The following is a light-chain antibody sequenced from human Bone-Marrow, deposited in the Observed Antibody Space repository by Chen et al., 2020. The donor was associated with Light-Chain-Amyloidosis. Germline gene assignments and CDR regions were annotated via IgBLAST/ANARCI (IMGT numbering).Light chain of an antibody. CDR2: ENN. CDR3: ATWDSSLTVWM. J-gene: IGLJ3*02. V-gene: IGLV1-51*02. CDR1: NSNIGINY. Sequence: QSVLTQPPSVSAAPGQKVTISCSGSNSNIGINYVSWYQQLPGTSPKLLIYENNQRPSELPDRFSGSKAGTSATLGVAGLQTRDEADYYCATWDSSLTVWMFGGGTKLTVL.